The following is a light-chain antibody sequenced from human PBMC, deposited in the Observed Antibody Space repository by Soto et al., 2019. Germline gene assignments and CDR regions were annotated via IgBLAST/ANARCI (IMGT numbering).Light chain of an antibody. Sequence: QLVLTQSPSASASLGASVKLTCTLSSGHSSYTIAWHQQQAEKGPRYLMKLNSDGSHSKGDGIPDRFSGSSSGAERYLTISSLQSGDEADYYCQTWGTGIQVFGGGTKLTV. CDR1: SGHSSYT. V-gene: IGLV4-69*01. CDR3: QTWGTGIQV. CDR2: LNSDGSH. J-gene: IGLJ2*01.